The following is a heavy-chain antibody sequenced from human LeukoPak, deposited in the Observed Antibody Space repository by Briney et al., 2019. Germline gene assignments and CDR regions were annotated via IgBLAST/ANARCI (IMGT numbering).Heavy chain of an antibody. D-gene: IGHD3-3*01. CDR3: AKGITIFGVVIGLLDY. V-gene: IGHV3-9*01. CDR2: ISWNSGSI. Sequence: GGSLRLSCAASGFTFDDYAMHWVRQAPGKGLEWVSGISWNSGSIGYADSVKGRFTISRDNAKNSLYLQMNSLRAEDTASYYCAKGITIFGVVIGLLDYWGQGTLVTVSS. CDR1: GFTFDDYA. J-gene: IGHJ4*02.